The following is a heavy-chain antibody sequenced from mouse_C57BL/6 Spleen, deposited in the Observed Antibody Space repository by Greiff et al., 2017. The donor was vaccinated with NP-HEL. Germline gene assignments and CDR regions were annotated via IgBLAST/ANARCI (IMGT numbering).Heavy chain of an antibody. D-gene: IGHD1-1*01. CDR3: ARHRYYCSSEYFDY. CDR1: GFTFSSYG. CDR2: ISSGGSYT. J-gene: IGHJ2*01. Sequence: EVQRVESGGDLVKPGGSLKLSCAASGFTFSSYGMSWVRQTPDKRLEWVATISSGGSYTYYPDSVKGRFTISRDNAKNTLYLQMSSLKSEDTAMYYCARHRYYCSSEYFDYWGQGTTLTVSS. V-gene: IGHV5-6*01.